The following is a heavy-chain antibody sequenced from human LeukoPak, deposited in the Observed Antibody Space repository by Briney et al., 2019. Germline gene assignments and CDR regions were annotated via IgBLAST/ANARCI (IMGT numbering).Heavy chain of an antibody. CDR2: IYSDGRT. J-gene: IGHJ3*02. V-gene: IGHV3-53*01. CDR3: ARGLFLSGYLDAFDI. D-gene: IGHD3-22*01. Sequence: GGSLRLFCAASGVTVSNKYMTWVRQAPGKGLEWVSLIYSDGRTYYADSVKGRCTISRDNSKNTLYLQMNSLRVEDTAVYYCARGLFLSGYLDAFDIWGQGTVVTVSS. CDR1: GVTVSNKY.